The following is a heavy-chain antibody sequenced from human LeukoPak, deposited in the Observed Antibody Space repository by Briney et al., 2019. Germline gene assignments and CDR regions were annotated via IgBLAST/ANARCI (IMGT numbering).Heavy chain of an antibody. D-gene: IGHD6-19*01. Sequence: SETLSLTCAVYGGSFSGYYWSWIRQPPGKGLEWIGEINHSGSTNYNPSLKSRVTISVDTSKNQFSLKLSSVTAADTAVYYCARPVSGSSAWYYNYWGQGTLVTVSS. V-gene: IGHV4-34*01. J-gene: IGHJ4*02. CDR1: GGSFSGYY. CDR3: ARPVSGSSAWYYNY. CDR2: INHSGST.